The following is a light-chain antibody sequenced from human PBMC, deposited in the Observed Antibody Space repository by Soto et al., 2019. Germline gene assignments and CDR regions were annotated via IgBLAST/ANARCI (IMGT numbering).Light chain of an antibody. Sequence: VMTQSPDTLSMSPGERATLSCWASQTVSTNLAWYQQKPGQAPRLLIFCASTRATGIPARFSGSGSGTDFTLTISSLQSEDSAVYYCQQDNNWPPTTFGQGTKVEIK. CDR2: CAS. V-gene: IGKV3-15*01. CDR1: QTVSTN. J-gene: IGKJ1*01. CDR3: QQDNNWPPTT.